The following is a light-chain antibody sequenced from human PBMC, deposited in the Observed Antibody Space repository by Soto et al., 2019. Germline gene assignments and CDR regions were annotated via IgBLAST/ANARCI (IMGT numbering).Light chain of an antibody. CDR3: VTWDNSLSAPVV. V-gene: IGLV1-51*01. CDR1: SSNIGSNY. CDR2: DNN. Sequence: QSVLTQPPLVSAAPGQKVTISCSGGSSNIGSNYVSWYQHFPGTAPRLLIYDNNKRPSGIPDRFSGSKSGTSATLGITGLQTGDEADYYCVTWDNSLSAPVVFGGGTKLTVL. J-gene: IGLJ2*01.